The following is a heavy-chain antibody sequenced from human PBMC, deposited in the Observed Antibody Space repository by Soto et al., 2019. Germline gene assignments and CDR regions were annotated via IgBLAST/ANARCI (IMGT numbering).Heavy chain of an antibody. CDR2: INPNSGGT. V-gene: IGHV1-2*04. CDR1: GYTFTGYY. Sequence: ASVKVSCKASGYTFTGYYMHWVRQAPGQGLEWIGWINPNSGGTNYAQKFQGWVTMTRDTSISTAYMELSRLRSDDTAVYYCARSKVTTHFDYWGQGTLVTVSS. D-gene: IGHD4-17*01. J-gene: IGHJ4*02. CDR3: ARSKVTTHFDY.